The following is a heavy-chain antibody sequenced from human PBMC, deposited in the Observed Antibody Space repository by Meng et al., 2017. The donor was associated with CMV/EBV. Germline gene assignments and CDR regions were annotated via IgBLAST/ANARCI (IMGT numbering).Heavy chain of an antibody. CDR1: GGSISSSSYY. D-gene: IGHD2-2*01. CDR3: ARDPGADIVVVPAATDAFDI. Sequence: SETLSLTCTVSGGSISSSSYYWGWIRQPPGKGLEWIGSIYYSGSTYYNPSLKCRVTISVDTSKNQFSLKLSSVTAADTAVYYCARDPGADIVVVPAATDAFDIWGQGTMVTVSS. CDR2: IYYSGST. V-gene: IGHV4-39*07. J-gene: IGHJ3*02.